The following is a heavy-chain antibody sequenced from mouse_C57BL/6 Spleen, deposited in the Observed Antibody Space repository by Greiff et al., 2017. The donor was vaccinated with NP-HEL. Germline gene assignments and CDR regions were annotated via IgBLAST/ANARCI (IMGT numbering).Heavy chain of an antibody. V-gene: IGHV5-4*01. CDR1: GFTFSSYA. CDR2: ISDGGSYT. Sequence: EVKLMESGGGLVKPGGSLKLSCAASGFTFSSYAMSWVRQTPEKRLEWVATISDGGSYTYYPDNVKGRFTISRDNAKNNLYLQMSHLKSEDTAMYYCARDKEGRGYFDVWGTGTTVTVSS. J-gene: IGHJ1*03. D-gene: IGHD3-3*01. CDR3: ARDKEGRGYFDV.